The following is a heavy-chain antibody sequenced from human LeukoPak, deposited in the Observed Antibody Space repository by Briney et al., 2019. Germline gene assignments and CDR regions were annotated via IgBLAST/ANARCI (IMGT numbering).Heavy chain of an antibody. CDR1: GFTFTTYW. J-gene: IGHJ5*02. V-gene: IGHV3-7*01. D-gene: IGHD3-22*01. CDR2: IKQDGSEK. CDR3: ASREYDSSGYPLDP. Sequence: GGSLRLSCAASGFTFTTYWMSWVRQAPGKGLEWVANIKQDGSEKYYVDSVKGRFTISRDNAKNSLYLQMNSLRAEDTAVYYCASREYDSSGYPLDPWGQGTLVTVSS.